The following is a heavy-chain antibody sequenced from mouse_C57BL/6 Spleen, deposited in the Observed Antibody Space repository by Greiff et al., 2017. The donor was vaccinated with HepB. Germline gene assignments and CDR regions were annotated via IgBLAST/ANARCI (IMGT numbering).Heavy chain of an antibody. D-gene: IGHD1-1*01. CDR3: ARGITTVVERYFDV. V-gene: IGHV2-2*01. Sequence: VQLQESGPGLVQPSQSLSITCTVSGFSLTSYGVHWVRQSPGKGLEWLGVIWSGGSTDYNAAFISRLSISKDNSKSQVFFKINSLQADDTAIYYCARGITTVVERYFDVWGTGTTVTVSS. CDR2: IWSGGST. CDR1: GFSLTSYG. J-gene: IGHJ1*03.